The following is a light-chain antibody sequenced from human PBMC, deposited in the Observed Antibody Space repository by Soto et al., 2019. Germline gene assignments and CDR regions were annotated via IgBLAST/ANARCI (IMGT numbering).Light chain of an antibody. Sequence: IVLTQSPGTLSLSPGERATLSCRASQSVSNNYLAWYQQKPGQAPRLLIYDASGRATGIPDRFSGSGSGTDFTLTISRLEPEDFAVYFCQQYSSSPRTFSQGTKVDIK. CDR1: QSVSNNY. CDR3: QQYSSSPRT. V-gene: IGKV3-20*01. CDR2: DAS. J-gene: IGKJ1*01.